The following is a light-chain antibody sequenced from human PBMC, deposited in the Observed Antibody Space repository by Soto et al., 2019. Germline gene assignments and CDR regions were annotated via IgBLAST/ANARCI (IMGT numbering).Light chain of an antibody. Sequence: DIQTTQSPSSLSASVGDRVTITCRASQGISYYLAWYQQKPGKVPKLLIYAASTLQSGVPSRFSGSGSGTDFTLTISSLQPEDVATYYCQKYNSAPWTFGQGTKVDI. CDR2: AAS. CDR3: QKYNSAPWT. V-gene: IGKV1-27*01. J-gene: IGKJ1*01. CDR1: QGISYY.